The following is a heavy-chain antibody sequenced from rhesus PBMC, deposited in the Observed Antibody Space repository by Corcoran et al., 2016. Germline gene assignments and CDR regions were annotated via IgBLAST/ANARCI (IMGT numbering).Heavy chain of an antibody. CDR1: GGSISSSY. Sequence: QLQLQESGPGLVEPSETLSVTCAVSGGSISSSYWSWIRPAPRKGLEWIGYIYGSGGSTKYTPSLKSRVTRSVDTSKNQLSLKLSSVTAADTAVYYCVRHVGTFPDVWGPGVLVTVSS. J-gene: IGHJ5-1*01. V-gene: IGHV4-169*01. D-gene: IGHD1-1*01. CDR2: IYGSGGST. CDR3: VRHVGTFPDV.